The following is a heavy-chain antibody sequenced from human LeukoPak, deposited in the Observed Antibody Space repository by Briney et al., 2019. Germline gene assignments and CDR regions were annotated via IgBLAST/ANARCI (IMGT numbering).Heavy chain of an antibody. V-gene: IGHV4-38-2*02. J-gene: IGHJ5*02. CDR2: IYYSGST. CDR1: GYSVSSGFY. D-gene: IGHD1-7*01. CDR3: ASMRYNWNSYRAGWFDP. Sequence: SETLSLTCTVSGYSVSSGFYWGWIRQPPGKGLEWVGSIYYSGSTYYNPSLKSRVTISVDTSKNQFSLKLSSVTAADTAVYYCASMRYNWNSYRAGWFDPWGQGTLVTVSS.